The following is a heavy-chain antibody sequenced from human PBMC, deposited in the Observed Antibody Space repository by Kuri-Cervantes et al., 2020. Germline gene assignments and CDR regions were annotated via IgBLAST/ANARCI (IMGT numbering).Heavy chain of an antibody. Sequence: ASVKVSCKASGYTFTSYAMHWVRQAPGQRLEWMGWINAGNGNTKYSQKFQGRVTMTRNTSISTAYMELSSLRSEDTAVYYCARGRRRVWFGELWRTEKSRYYFDYWGQGTLVTVSS. CDR1: GYTFTSYA. D-gene: IGHD3-10*01. CDR2: INAGNGNT. J-gene: IGHJ4*02. CDR3: ARGRRRVWFGELWRTEKSRYYFDY. V-gene: IGHV1-3*01.